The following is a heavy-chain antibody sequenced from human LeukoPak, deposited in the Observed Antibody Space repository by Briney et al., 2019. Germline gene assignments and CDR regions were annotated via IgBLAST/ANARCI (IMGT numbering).Heavy chain of an antibody. CDR2: ISGSGGST. CDR3: ASLGYCSGGSCPSPLDY. V-gene: IGHV3-23*01. CDR1: GFTFSSYA. Sequence: GGSLRLSCAASGFTFSSYAMSWVRQAPGKGLEWVSAISGSGGSTYYADSVKGRFTISRDNSKNTLYLQMNSLRAEETAVYYCASLGYCSGGSCPSPLDYWGQGTLVTVSS. J-gene: IGHJ4*02. D-gene: IGHD2-15*01.